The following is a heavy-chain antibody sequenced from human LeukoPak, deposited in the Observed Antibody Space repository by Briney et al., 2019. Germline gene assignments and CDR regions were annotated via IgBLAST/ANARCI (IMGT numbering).Heavy chain of an antibody. D-gene: IGHD3-3*01. V-gene: IGHV1-69*13. J-gene: IGHJ6*03. CDR1: GGTFSSYA. Sequence: SVKVSCKASGGTFSSYAISWVRQTPGQGLEGMGGIIPIFGTANYAQKFQGRVTITADESTSTAYMELSSLRSEDTAVYYCARAVLRFLERLSQPAYYHYYMDVWGKGTTVTVTS. CDR2: IIPIFGTA. CDR3: ARAVLRFLERLSQPAYYHYYMDV.